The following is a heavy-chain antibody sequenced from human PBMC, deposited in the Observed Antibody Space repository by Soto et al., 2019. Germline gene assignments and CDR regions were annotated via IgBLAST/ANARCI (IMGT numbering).Heavy chain of an antibody. Sequence: GESLKTSCKGSGYSFTCYWICWVRQMRGKGLEWMGIIYPGDSDTRYSPSFQGKVTIAADKSISTAYLQWSSLKASDIAMYYCARGYSGYDRVGYWFDPWGQGTLVTVSS. J-gene: IGHJ5*02. V-gene: IGHV5-51*01. D-gene: IGHD5-12*01. CDR3: ARGYSGYDRVGYWFDP. CDR1: GYSFTCYW. CDR2: IYPGDSDT.